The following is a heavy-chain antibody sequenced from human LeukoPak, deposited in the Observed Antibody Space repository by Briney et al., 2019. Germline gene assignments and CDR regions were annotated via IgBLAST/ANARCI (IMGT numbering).Heavy chain of an antibody. D-gene: IGHD2-8*01. CDR2: IKQDGSEK. V-gene: IGHV3-7*05. J-gene: IGHJ4*02. CDR3: ARDPANGYDLDY. CDR1: GFTFSSYW. Sequence: GGSLTLSCAASGFTFSSYWMSWVRQAPGKGLEWVVNIKQDGSEKYYVDSVKGRFTISRDNSKNSLYLQMNSLRAEDTAVYYCARDPANGYDLDYWGQGTLVTVSS.